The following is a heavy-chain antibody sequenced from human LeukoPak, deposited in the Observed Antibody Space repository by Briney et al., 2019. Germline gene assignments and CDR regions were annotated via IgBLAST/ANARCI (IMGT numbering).Heavy chain of an antibody. Sequence: SETLSLTCVVYGGSFSGYYWSWIRQPPGKGLEWIGEINHSGSTNYNPSLKSRVTISVDTSKNQFSLKLSSVTAADTAVYYCARDSSSWHVDPFFDYWGQGTLVTVSS. J-gene: IGHJ4*02. CDR1: GGSFSGYY. CDR3: ARDSSSWHVDPFFDY. CDR2: INHSGST. V-gene: IGHV4-34*01. D-gene: IGHD6-13*01.